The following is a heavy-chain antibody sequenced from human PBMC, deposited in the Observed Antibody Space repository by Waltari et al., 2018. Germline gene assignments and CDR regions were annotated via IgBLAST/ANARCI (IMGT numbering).Heavy chain of an antibody. CDR1: GGTFSSYA. CDR2: IIPILGIA. Sequence: QVQLVQSGAEVKKPGSSVKVSCKASGGTFSSYAISWVRQAPGQGLEWMGGIIPILGIANYEQKFQGRVTITADESTSTAYMELSSLRAEDTAVYYCARERRYDYHYYYMDVWGKGTTVTVSS. D-gene: IGHD3-3*01. V-gene: IGHV1-69*04. CDR3: ARERRYDYHYYYMDV. J-gene: IGHJ6*03.